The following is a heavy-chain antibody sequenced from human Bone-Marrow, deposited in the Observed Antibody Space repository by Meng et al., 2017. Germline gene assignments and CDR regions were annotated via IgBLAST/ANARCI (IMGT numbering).Heavy chain of an antibody. CDR2: MNPNSGNT. J-gene: IGHJ4*02. Sequence: ASVKVSRQASVYTFTSYDIHWVRQATGQGLEWMGWMNPNSGNTGYAQKFQGRVTITRNTTISTAYMELTSLRSEDTTVYYCARAPSWCGIDYYYFDYWGQGTLVTVSS. V-gene: IGHV1-8*03. CDR3: ARAPSWCGIDYYYFDY. CDR1: VYTFTSYD. D-gene: IGHD2-21*02.